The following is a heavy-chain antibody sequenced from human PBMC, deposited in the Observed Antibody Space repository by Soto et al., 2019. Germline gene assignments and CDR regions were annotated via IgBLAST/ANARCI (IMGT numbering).Heavy chain of an antibody. CDR2: INHSGST. D-gene: IGHD2-8*01. Sequence: SETLSLTCAVYGGSFSGYYWSWIRQPPGKGLEWIGEINHSGSTNYNPSLKSRVTISVDTSKNQFSLKLSSVTAADTAVYYCARGPPCGCDAPWCMLCSKRTGGWFDPWGQGTLVTVSS. CDR1: GGSFSGYY. CDR3: ARGPPCGCDAPWCMLCSKRTGGWFDP. J-gene: IGHJ5*02. V-gene: IGHV4-34*01.